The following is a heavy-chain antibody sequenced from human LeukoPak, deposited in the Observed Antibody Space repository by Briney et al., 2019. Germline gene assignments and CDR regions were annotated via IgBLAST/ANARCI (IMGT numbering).Heavy chain of an antibody. CDR3: ARVKYSSGWYGSFDY. D-gene: IGHD6-19*01. V-gene: IGHV4-61*05. Sequence: SGTLSLTCTVSGGSISSSSYYWGWIRPPPGKGLEWIGYIYFSGSTNYNPSLKSRVTISVDTSKNQFSLKLSSVTAADTAVYCCARVKYSSGWYGSFDYWGQGTLVTVSS. J-gene: IGHJ4*02. CDR1: GGSISSSSYY. CDR2: IYFSGST.